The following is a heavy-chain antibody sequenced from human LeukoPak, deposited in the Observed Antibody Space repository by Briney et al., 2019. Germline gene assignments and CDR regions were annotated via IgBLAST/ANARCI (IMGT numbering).Heavy chain of an antibody. D-gene: IGHD3-10*01. V-gene: IGHV3-23*01. CDR1: GFTFSSYG. Sequence: GGSLRLSCAASGFTFSSYGTSWVRQAPGKGLEWVSAISGSGGSTYYADSVKGRFTISRDNSKNTLYLQMNSLRAEDTAVYYCAKDRRFGELFFFTGGQGTLVTVSS. J-gene: IGHJ4*02. CDR2: ISGSGGST. CDR3: AKDRRFGELFFFT.